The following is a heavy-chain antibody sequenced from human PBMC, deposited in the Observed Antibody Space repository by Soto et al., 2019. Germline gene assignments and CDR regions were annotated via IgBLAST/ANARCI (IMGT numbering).Heavy chain of an antibody. Sequence: QVLLVQSGAEVKQPGASVKVSCKTSGYTFSDYGISWVRHAPGQGLQWMGWVSAYTGDTNYAQNLQGRVTMSTDTSTRTAYMELRSRRSDDTAVYYCERDDHGSYHASNGTDVKDDYYFYYGMDSWGQWTTVHVS. CDR3: ERDDHGSYHASNGTDVKDDYYFYYGMDS. J-gene: IGHJ6*02. V-gene: IGHV1-18*01. CDR2: VSAYTGDT. D-gene: IGHD1-26*01. CDR1: GYTFSDYG.